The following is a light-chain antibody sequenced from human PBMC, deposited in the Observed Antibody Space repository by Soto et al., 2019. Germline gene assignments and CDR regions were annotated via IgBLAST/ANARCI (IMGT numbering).Light chain of an antibody. Sequence: DIQMTQSPSSLSASVRDRVTITCQASQDISNYLNWYQHKPGKAPKLLICDASNLEPGVPSRFSGSGSGTDFTFTINSLQPEDIATYYCQQYANLPFTFGPGTKVEIK. CDR2: DAS. CDR3: QQYANLPFT. V-gene: IGKV1-33*01. CDR1: QDISNY. J-gene: IGKJ3*01.